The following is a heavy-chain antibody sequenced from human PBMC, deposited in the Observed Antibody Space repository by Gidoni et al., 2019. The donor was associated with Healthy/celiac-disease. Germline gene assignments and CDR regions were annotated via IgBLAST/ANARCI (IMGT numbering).Heavy chain of an antibody. V-gene: IGHV3-30-3*01. D-gene: IGHD3-3*01. CDR2: ISYDGSNK. Sequence: QVQLVESGGGVVQPGRSLRLSCAASGFTFSSYAMHWVRQAPGKGLEWVAVISYDGSNKYYADSVKGRFTISRDNSKNTLYLQMNSLRAEDTAVYYCARDGFFGVVICNWFDPWGQGTLVTVSS. CDR1: GFTFSSYA. J-gene: IGHJ5*02. CDR3: ARDGFFGVVICNWFDP.